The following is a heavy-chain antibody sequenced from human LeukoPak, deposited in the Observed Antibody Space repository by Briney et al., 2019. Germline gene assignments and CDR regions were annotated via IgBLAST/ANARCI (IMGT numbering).Heavy chain of an antibody. D-gene: IGHD1-26*01. J-gene: IGHJ4*02. CDR2: ISHSGTT. Sequence: SETLSLTCVASDYSVSSGYFWGWIRRPPGKGLEWIGSISHSGTTYYNPSFKSRVTISLDTSKNQFSLKLKSVTAADTAFYYCEREGDILGATIDSWGQGTLVTVSS. V-gene: IGHV4-38-2*02. CDR3: EREGDILGATIDS. CDR1: DYSVSSGYF.